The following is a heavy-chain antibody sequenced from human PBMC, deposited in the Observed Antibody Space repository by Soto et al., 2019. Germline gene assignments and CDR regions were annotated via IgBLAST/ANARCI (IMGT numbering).Heavy chain of an antibody. J-gene: IGHJ6*02. D-gene: IGHD6-6*01. CDR2: INPNSGGT. Sequence: GPVKVSCKASGYTFTGYYMHWVRQAPGQGLEWMGWINPNSGGTNYAQKFQGWVTMTRDTSISTAYMELSRLRSDDTAVYYCARDRGSSSSSRCGMDVWGQGTTVTVSS. V-gene: IGHV1-2*04. CDR1: GYTFTGYY. CDR3: ARDRGSSSSSRCGMDV.